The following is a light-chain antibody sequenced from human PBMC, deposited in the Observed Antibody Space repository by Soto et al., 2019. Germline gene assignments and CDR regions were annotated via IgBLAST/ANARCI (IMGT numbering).Light chain of an antibody. J-gene: IGLJ2*01. V-gene: IGLV2-14*01. CDR3: SSYTSSSPLVV. Sequence: QSALTQPASVSGSPGQSITISCTGTSSDVGGYNYVSWYQQHPGKAPKLMIYDVSNRPSGVSNRFSGSKSGNTASLTISGLQAGDEADYYCSSYTSSSPLVVFGGGTKLPAL. CDR1: SSDVGGYNY. CDR2: DVS.